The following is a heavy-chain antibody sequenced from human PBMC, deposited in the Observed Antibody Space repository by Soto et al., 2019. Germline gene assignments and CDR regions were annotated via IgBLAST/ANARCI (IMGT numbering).Heavy chain of an antibody. D-gene: IGHD3-10*01. Sequence: QGQLVQSGAEVKKPGASVKVSCKASGYIFTSFGIIWVRQAPGQGLERMGWVSTYNGNTKYAQKLQGRVTMSTDTSTSTAYMELRCLRSDDTAVYYCTRGAGQGSGSYDWGQGTLVTVSS. CDR2: VSTYNGNT. CDR3: TRGAGQGSGSYD. V-gene: IGHV1-18*01. CDR1: GYIFTSFG. J-gene: IGHJ4*02.